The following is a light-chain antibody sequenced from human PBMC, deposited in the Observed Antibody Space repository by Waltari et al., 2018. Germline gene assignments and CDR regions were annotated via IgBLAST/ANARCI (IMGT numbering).Light chain of an antibody. Sequence: QSALTQPASVSGSPGQAIIISCTGTGSDVVGYDYVSWYQQYPGKAPRLIIYDVYNRPSGVSNRFSCSKSDNTASLTISGLQAEDESVYYCSSYTSSGVVFGGGTKLTVL. CDR2: DVY. J-gene: IGLJ2*01. V-gene: IGLV2-14*01. CDR3: SSYTSSGVV. CDR1: GSDVVGYDY.